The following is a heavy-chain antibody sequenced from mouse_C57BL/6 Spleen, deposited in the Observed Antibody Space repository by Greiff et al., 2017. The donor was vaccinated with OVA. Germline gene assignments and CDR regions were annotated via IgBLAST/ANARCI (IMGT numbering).Heavy chain of an antibody. CDR2: INPGSGGT. CDR1: GYAFTNYL. D-gene: IGHD1-1*01. Sequence: QVQLQQSGAELVRPGTSVKVSCKASGYAFTNYLIEWVKQRPGQGLEWIGVINPGSGGTNYNEKFKGKATLTADKSSSTAYMQLSSLTSEDSAVYFCARWPYYYGSSHYYAIDYWGQGTSVTVSS. V-gene: IGHV1-54*01. J-gene: IGHJ4*01. CDR3: ARWPYYYGSSHYYAIDY.